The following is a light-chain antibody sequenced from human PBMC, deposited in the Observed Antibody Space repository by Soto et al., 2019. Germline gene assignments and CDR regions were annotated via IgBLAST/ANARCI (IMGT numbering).Light chain of an antibody. CDR2: EVY. V-gene: IGLV2-14*01. Sequence: QSVLTQPASVSGSPGQSITISCTGTSDDVGGYNYVSWYQHRPGEAPKLVIYEVYNRASGVSNRFSGSKSGNTAFLTISGPQADDEADYYCCSKTSTTSYVFGSGTKVTVL. CDR1: SDDVGGYNY. J-gene: IGLJ1*01. CDR3: CSKTSTTSYV.